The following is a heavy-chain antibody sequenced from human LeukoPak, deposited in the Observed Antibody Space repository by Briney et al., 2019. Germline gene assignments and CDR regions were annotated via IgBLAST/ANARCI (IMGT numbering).Heavy chain of an antibody. J-gene: IGHJ4*02. CDR3: ARDDDISTGYYKRPFDY. CDR2: ISAYNGNT. V-gene: IGHV1-18*01. Sequence: ASVKVSCKASGYTFTSYGISWVRQAPGQGLEWMGWISAYNGNTNYAQKLQGRVTMTTDTSTSTAYMELRSLRSDDTAVYYCARDDDISTGYYKRPFDYWGQGTLVTVSS. CDR1: GYTFTSYG. D-gene: IGHD3-9*01.